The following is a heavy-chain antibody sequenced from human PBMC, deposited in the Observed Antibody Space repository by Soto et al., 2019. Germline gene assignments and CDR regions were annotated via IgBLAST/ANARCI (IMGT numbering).Heavy chain of an antibody. CDR2: ISGSGSST. V-gene: IGHV3-23*01. CDR3: AKSEGGYLDLCYYFAS. CDR1: GFSVTTCG. J-gene: IGHJ4*02. Sequence: EVKLLESGGGLVQPGGSLRLSCTASGFSVTTCGMNWVRQTPGKGLEWVSGISGSGSSTYYAESVQGRFTISGDNSKNTLYLHMNSLRGEDTAAYYCAKSEGGYLDLCYYFASWGQGTLVTVPA. D-gene: IGHD5-12*01.